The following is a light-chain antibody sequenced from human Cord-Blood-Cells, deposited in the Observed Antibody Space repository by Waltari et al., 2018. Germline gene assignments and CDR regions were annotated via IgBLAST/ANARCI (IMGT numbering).Light chain of an antibody. CDR2: DAS. CDR3: QQYDNLPYS. CDR1: QDISNY. J-gene: IGKJ2*03. Sequence: DIQMTQSPSSLSASVGDRVTTTCQASQDISNYLNWYQQKPGKAPKLLIYDASNLETGVPSRFSGSGSWTDFTFTISSLQPEDIATYYCQQYDNLPYSFGHGTKLEIK. V-gene: IGKV1-33*01.